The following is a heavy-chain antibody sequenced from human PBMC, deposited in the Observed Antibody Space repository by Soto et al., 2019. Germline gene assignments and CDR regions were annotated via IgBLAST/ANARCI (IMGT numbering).Heavy chain of an antibody. CDR1: GYTFKSYD. CDR2: ISGHNGKA. CDR3: SRKGYSGNFAVGV. Sequence: QVKLVQSGAEVKEPGASVTVSCKASGYTFKSYDVMWVRKAPGQGLEWMGWISGHNGKADYAENFQGRVIMTTDTSASTVSTDLTCLRSDETAVYYCSRKGYSGNFAVGVWGQGTTVT. J-gene: IGHJ6*01. D-gene: IGHD1-26*01. V-gene: IGHV1-18*04.